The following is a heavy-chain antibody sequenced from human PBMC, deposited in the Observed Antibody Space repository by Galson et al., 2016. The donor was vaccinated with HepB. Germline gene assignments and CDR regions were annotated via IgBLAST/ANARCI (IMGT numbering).Heavy chain of an antibody. Sequence: SETLSLTCAVSGGSISSSNWWSWVRQPPGKGLEWIGEIYHSGSTNYNTSLKSRVTISLDMSKNQFSLKLRSVTAADTAVYYCARDRTLFGVVTALWYWGQGTQVTVSS. CDR3: ARDRTLFGVVTALWY. V-gene: IGHV4-4*02. CDR1: GGSISSSNW. J-gene: IGHJ4*02. CDR2: IYHSGST. D-gene: IGHD3-3*01.